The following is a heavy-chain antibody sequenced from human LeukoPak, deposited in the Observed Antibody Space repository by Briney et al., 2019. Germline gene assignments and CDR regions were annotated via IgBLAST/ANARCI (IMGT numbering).Heavy chain of an antibody. J-gene: IGHJ6*03. Sequence: GASVKVSCKASGYTFTSYGISWVRQAPGQGLEWMGWISAYNGNTNYAQKLQGRVTMTTDTSTSTAYMELRSLRSDDTAVYYCARGRLYKGLPIYYYMDVWGKGTTVTVSS. CDR2: ISAYNGNT. V-gene: IGHV1-18*01. CDR1: GYTFTSYG. D-gene: IGHD2-2*02. CDR3: ARGRLYKGLPIYYYMDV.